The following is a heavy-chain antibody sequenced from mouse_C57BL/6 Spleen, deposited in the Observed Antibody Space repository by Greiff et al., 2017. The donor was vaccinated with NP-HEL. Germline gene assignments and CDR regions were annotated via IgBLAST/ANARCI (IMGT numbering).Heavy chain of an antibody. V-gene: IGHV1-50*01. J-gene: IGHJ3*01. Sequence: VQLQQPGAELVKPGASVKLSCKASGYTFTSYWMQWVKQRPGQGLEWIGEIDPSDSYTNYNQKFKGKATLTVDTSSSTAYMQLSSLTSEDSAVYYCARGELTGTGFAYWGQGTLVTVSA. D-gene: IGHD4-1*01. CDR3: ARGELTGTGFAY. CDR2: IDPSDSYT. CDR1: GYTFTSYW.